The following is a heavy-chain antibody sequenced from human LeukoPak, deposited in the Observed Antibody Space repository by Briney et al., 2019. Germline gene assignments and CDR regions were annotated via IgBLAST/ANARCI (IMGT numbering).Heavy chain of an antibody. J-gene: IGHJ5*02. D-gene: IGHD6-19*01. CDR2: IYSNGWT. V-gene: IGHV4-61*02. Sequence: SETLSLTCTVSGGSIRTDLYYWTWIRQPAGKGLEWIGRIYSNGWTDYNPPLKSRVSISIDTSKSHFSLKMSLATAADTALYYCARGSGWNSFDPWGQGTLVTVSS. CDR1: GGSIRTDLYY. CDR3: ARGSGWNSFDP.